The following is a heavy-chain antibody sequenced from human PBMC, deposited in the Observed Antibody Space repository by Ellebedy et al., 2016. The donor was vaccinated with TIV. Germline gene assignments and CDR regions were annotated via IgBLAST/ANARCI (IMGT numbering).Heavy chain of an antibody. CDR2: IRRKASGGTT. J-gene: IGHJ4*02. Sequence: GESLKISCTASGFTFGDYAMSWFRQAPGKGLEWVGFIRRKASGGTTEYAASVKGRFTISRDDSKSVAYLQMNSLKSEDTAVYYCTRGDNSGWFWAHFDYWGQGTLVTVSS. D-gene: IGHD6-19*01. CDR3: TRGDNSGWFWAHFDY. CDR1: GFTFGDYA. V-gene: IGHV3-49*03.